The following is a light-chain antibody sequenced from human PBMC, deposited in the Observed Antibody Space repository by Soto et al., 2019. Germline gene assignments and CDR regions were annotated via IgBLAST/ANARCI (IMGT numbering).Light chain of an antibody. CDR3: CSYAGSSTPYV. Sequence: QSALTQPASVSGSPGQSITISCTGTSSDFGSYNLVSWYQQHPGKAPKLMIYEGSKRPSGVSHRFSGSKSGNTASLTISGLQAEDEADYYCCSYAGSSTPYVFGTGTKVTVL. V-gene: IGLV2-23*01. J-gene: IGLJ1*01. CDR1: SSDFGSYNL. CDR2: EGS.